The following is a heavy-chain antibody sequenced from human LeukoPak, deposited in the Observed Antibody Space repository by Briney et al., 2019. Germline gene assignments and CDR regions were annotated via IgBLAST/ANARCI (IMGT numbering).Heavy chain of an antibody. V-gene: IGHV4-59*01. D-gene: IGHD6-13*01. CDR2: IYYSGST. Sequence: SETLSLTCTVSGGSISSYYWSWIRQPPGKGLEWIGYIYYSGSTNYNPSLKSRVTISVDTSKNQFSLKLSSVTAADTAVYYCASSLAAAGNWFDPWGQGTLVTVSS. J-gene: IGHJ5*02. CDR1: GGSISSYY. CDR3: ASSLAAAGNWFDP.